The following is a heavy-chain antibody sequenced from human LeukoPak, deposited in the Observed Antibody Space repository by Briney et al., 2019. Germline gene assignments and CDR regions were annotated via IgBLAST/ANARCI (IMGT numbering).Heavy chain of an antibody. D-gene: IGHD1-20*01. Sequence: GASVKVSCKASGCTFTGYYMHWVRQAPGQGLEWMGWINPNSGGTNYAQKFQGWVTMTRDTSISTAYMELSRLRSDDTAVYYCARGAGVITGTTPTDYWGQGTLVTVSS. J-gene: IGHJ4*02. CDR3: ARGAGVITGTTPTDY. V-gene: IGHV1-2*04. CDR2: INPNSGGT. CDR1: GCTFTGYY.